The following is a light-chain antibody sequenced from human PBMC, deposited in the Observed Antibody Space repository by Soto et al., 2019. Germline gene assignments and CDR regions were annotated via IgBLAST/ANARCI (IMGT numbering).Light chain of an antibody. J-gene: IGLJ3*02. CDR3: QTWGTGIRV. Sequence: QPVLTQSPSASASLGASVKLTCTLSSGHSSYAIAWHQQQPEKGPRYLMKLNSGGSHSKGDGIPDRFSGSSSGAERYLTISSLQYEDEADYYCQTWGTGIRVFGGGTKLTVL. CDR2: LNSGGSH. V-gene: IGLV4-69*01. CDR1: SGHSSYA.